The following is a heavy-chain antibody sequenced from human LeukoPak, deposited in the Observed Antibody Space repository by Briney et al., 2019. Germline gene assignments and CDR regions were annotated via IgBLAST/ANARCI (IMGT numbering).Heavy chain of an antibody. D-gene: IGHD1-26*01. V-gene: IGHV3-30-3*02. CDR1: GFTFSSYA. CDR3: AKRGGSFIGYFDY. CDR2: ISYDGSNK. Sequence: PGRSLRLSCAASGFTFSSYAMHWVRQAPGKGLEWVAIISYDGSNKYYADSVKGRFTISRDNSNSTLYLQMNSLRAEDTAVYYCAKRGGSFIGYFDYWGQGTLVTVSS. J-gene: IGHJ4*02.